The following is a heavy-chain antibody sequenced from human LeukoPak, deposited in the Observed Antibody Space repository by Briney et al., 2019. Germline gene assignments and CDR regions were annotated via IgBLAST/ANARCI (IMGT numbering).Heavy chain of an antibody. CDR2: IYPGDSDT. CDR1: GYSFTSYW. Sequence: GESLKISCKGSGYSFTSYWIGWVRQMPGKGLEWMGIIYPGDSDTRYSPSFQGQVTISADKSISTAYLQWSSLKASDTAMYYCARLGCSSTSCRNNYYYYYGMDVWGQGTTVTVSS. D-gene: IGHD2-2*01. V-gene: IGHV5-51*01. J-gene: IGHJ6*02. CDR3: ARLGCSSTSCRNNYYYYYGMDV.